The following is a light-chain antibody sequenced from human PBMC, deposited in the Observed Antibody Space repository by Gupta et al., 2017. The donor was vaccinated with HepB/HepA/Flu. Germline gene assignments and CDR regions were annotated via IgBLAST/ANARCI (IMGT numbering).Light chain of an antibody. CDR2: GAS. V-gene: IGKV3-20*01. CDR1: QSFTSGY. CDR3: QHYDYSIPFS. J-gene: IGKJ4*01. Sequence: EIVLTPSAGTLSLSPGERANLSCRASQSFTSGYLAWYEQKPSQAPRLLIYGASRRAAGIPDRFSGSESGTDFTLTISRLEPEDFAVYYCQHYDYSIPFSFGGGTKVEMK.